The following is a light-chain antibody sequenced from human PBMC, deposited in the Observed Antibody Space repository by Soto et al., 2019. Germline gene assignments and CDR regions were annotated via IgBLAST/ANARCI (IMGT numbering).Light chain of an antibody. CDR3: QVWDSTGDHVV. Sequence: SYELTQPPSVSVAPGQTATITCGGNKIGSLSVRWYQQRPGQAPVLVMFDDSNRPSGIPDRFSGSNSGNTATLTISRVEDGDEADFYCQVWDSTGDHVVFGGGTKLTVL. CDR2: DDS. V-gene: IGLV3-21*02. J-gene: IGLJ2*01. CDR1: KIGSLS.